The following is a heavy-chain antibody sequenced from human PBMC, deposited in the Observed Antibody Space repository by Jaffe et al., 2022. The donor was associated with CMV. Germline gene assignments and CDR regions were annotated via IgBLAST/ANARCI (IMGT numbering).Heavy chain of an antibody. CDR1: GFTFSSYW. Sequence: EVQLVESGGGLVQPGGSLRLSCAASGFTFSSYWMSWVRQAPGKGLEWVANIKQDGSEKYYVDSVKGRFTISRDNAKNSLYLQMNSLRAEDTAVYYCARFLGFGELMTVGSWGQGTLVTVSS. CDR3: ARFLGFGELMTVGS. CDR2: IKQDGSEK. D-gene: IGHD3-10*01. J-gene: IGHJ4*02. V-gene: IGHV3-7*03.